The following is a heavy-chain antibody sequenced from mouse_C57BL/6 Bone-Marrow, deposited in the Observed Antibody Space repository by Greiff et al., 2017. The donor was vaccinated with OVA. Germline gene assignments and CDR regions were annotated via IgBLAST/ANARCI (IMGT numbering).Heavy chain of an antibody. V-gene: IGHV3-5*01. CDR3: ARDLGGSPYYYAMDY. D-gene: IGHD1-1*01. CDR1: GISIPTGNSR. J-gene: IGHJ4*01. Sequence: EVQLQQSGPGLVKPSQTVFLTCTVTGISIPTGNSRWSWIRQFPGNKLEWIGYIYYSGTITYNPSLTSRTTITRDTPKNQFFLEMNSLTAEDTATYYWARDLGGSPYYYAMDYWGQGTSVTVSS. CDR2: IYYSGTI.